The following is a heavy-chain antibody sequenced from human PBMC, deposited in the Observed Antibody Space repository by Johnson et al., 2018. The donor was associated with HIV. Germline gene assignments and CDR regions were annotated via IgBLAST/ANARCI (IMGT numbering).Heavy chain of an antibody. Sequence: VESGGGLVQPGGSLRLSCAASGFTFSSYWMSWVRQAPGKGLQWVAVIGFDGTNKYYADSLKGRFTIPRENSKNTLYLQMNSLRAEDTAVYYCASTIDIVPTGRSYDAFDIWGQGTLVTFSS. CDR1: GFTFSSYW. V-gene: IGHV3-33*08. J-gene: IGHJ3*02. CDR2: IGFDGTNK. CDR3: ASTIDIVPTGRSYDAFDI. D-gene: IGHD5-12*01.